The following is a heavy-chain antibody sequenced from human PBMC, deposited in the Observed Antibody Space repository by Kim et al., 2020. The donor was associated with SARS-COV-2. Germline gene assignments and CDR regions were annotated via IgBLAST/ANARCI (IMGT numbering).Heavy chain of an antibody. CDR1: GFTFSSYG. J-gene: IGHJ6*02. CDR2: ISYDGSNK. D-gene: IGHD3-10*01. Sequence: GGSLRLSCAASGFTFSSYGMHWVRQAPGKGLEWVAVISYDGSNKYYADSVKGRFTISRDNSKNTLYLQMNSLRAEDTAVYYCARDGSYYGSGSYYNSDYYYYGMDVWCQGTTVTVSS. V-gene: IGHV3-33*05. CDR3: ARDGSYYGSGSYYNSDYYYYGMDV.